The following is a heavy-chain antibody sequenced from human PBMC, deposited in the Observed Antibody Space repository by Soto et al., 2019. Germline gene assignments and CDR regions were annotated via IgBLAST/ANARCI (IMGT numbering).Heavy chain of an antibody. J-gene: IGHJ6*02. CDR1: GGSVSSGSYY. Sequence: SETLSLTCTVSGGSVSSGSYYWSWIRQPPGKGLEWIGYIYHSGNTNYNPSLKSRVTISVDTSKNQFSLKVISVTAADTAVYYCARGLNYVFLTGAYYYYGMDVWG. V-gene: IGHV4-61*01. CDR3: ARGLNYVFLTGAYYYYGMDV. CDR2: IYHSGNT. D-gene: IGHD3-9*01.